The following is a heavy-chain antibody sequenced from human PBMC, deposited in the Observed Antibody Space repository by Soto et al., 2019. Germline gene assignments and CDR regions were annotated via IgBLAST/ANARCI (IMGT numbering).Heavy chain of an antibody. V-gene: IGHV1-18*01. CDR3: ARAFFYQGSDSRGYSFDAFDF. CDR2: ISAHTGSS. D-gene: IGHD3-22*01. J-gene: IGHJ3*01. Sequence: QVQLVQSGAEVNKPGASAKVSCKASGYTFTSSGMSWVRQAPGQGLEWMGWISAHTGSSEYAQRFQGRVTMTTDRSTSTAYMELRSLRSDDTAVYYCARAFFYQGSDSRGYSFDAFDFWGPGTLVTVSS. CDR1: GYTFTSSG.